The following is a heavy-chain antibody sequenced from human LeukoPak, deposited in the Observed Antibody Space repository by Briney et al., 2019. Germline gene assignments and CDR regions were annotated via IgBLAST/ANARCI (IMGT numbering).Heavy chain of an antibody. CDR3: ARSFTIFGVVITHDY. Sequence: SETLSLTCTVSGGSISSGSYYWGWIRQPPGKGLEWIGSIYYSGSTYYNPSLKSRVTISVDTSKNQFSLKLSSVTAADTAVYYCARSFTIFGVVITHDYWGQGTLVTVSS. CDR2: IYYSGST. J-gene: IGHJ4*02. CDR1: GGSISSGSYY. V-gene: IGHV4-39*01. D-gene: IGHD3-3*01.